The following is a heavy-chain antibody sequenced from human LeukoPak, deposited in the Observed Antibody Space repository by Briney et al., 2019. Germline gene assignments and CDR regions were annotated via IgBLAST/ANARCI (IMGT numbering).Heavy chain of an antibody. Sequence: GESLKISCKGSGYSFTSYWIGWVRQMPGKGLEWMGIIYPGDSDTRYSPSFQGQVTISADKSISTAYLQWSSLKAPDTAMYYCARHRSCTNGVCRNWFDPWGQGTLVTVSS. D-gene: IGHD2-8*01. CDR3: ARHRSCTNGVCRNWFDP. J-gene: IGHJ5*02. CDR1: GYSFTSYW. V-gene: IGHV5-51*01. CDR2: IYPGDSDT.